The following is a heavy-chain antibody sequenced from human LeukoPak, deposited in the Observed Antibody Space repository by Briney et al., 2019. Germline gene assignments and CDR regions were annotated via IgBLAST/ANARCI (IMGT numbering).Heavy chain of an antibody. D-gene: IGHD5-18*01. CDR3: TTGWDSYGGFDY. Sequence: GGSLRLSCAASGFTFSNAWMSWVRQAPGKGLEWVGRIKSKTDGGTTDYAAPVKGRFTISKDDSKNTLYLQMNSLKTEDTAVYYCTTGWDSYGGFDYWGQGTLVTVSS. CDR1: GFTFSNAW. V-gene: IGHV3-15*01. J-gene: IGHJ4*02. CDR2: IKSKTDGGTT.